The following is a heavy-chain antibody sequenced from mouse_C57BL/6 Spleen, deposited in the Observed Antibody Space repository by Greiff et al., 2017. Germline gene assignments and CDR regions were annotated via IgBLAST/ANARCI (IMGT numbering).Heavy chain of an antibody. J-gene: IGHJ4*01. V-gene: IGHV1-80*01. CDR1: GYTFSSYW. CDR3: ARERSKEDAMDY. D-gene: IGHD1-1*01. CDR2: IYPGDGDT. Sequence: VQLQQSGAELVKPGASVKISCKASGYTFSSYWMNWVKQRPGKGLEWIGQIYPGDGDTNYNGKFKGKATLTADKSSSTAYMQLSSLTSEDSAVYFCARERSKEDAMDYWGQGTSVTVSS.